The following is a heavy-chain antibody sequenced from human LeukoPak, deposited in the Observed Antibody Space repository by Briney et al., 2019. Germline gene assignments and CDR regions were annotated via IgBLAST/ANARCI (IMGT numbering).Heavy chain of an antibody. V-gene: IGHV3-9*01. D-gene: IGHD2-2*02. CDR1: GFTFDDYA. Sequence: GGSLRLSCAASGFTFDDYAMHWVRQAPGKGLEWVSGISWNSGSIGYADSVKGRFTISRDNAKNSLYLQMNSLRAEDTALYYCAKDVHSGGYCSSNSCYTFDYWGQGTLVTVSS. CDR2: ISWNSGSI. CDR3: AKDVHSGGYCSSNSCYTFDY. J-gene: IGHJ4*02.